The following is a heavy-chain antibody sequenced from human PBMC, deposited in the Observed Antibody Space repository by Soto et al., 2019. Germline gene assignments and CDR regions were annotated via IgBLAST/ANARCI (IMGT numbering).Heavy chain of an antibody. J-gene: IGHJ1*01. CDR1: GFSLSTSGVA. CDR2: IYWDNDK. Sequence: QITLKESGPTLVKPTQTLTLTCTFSGFSLSTSGVAVGWIRQPPGKALEWLALIYWDNDKRYSPSLKSRLTITKDTSQTQVVLIMTDLDHVDTATYYCTHRSSRYFHNWGQGTLVTISS. V-gene: IGHV2-5*02. CDR3: THRSSRYFHN.